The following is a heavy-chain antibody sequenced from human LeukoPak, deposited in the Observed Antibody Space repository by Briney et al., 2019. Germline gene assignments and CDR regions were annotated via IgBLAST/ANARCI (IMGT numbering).Heavy chain of an antibody. Sequence: KPSETLSLTCTVSGGSISSYYWSWLRQPPGKGLEWLGYIYYCGSTNYNTSLNSRVTISVDSFKNQFSLKLSSVTAAGTAVYYCARNAQGLYYFDYWGQGTLVTVSS. CDR3: ARNAQGLYYFDY. CDR2: IYYCGST. CDR1: GGSISSYY. V-gene: IGHV4-59*01. J-gene: IGHJ4*02.